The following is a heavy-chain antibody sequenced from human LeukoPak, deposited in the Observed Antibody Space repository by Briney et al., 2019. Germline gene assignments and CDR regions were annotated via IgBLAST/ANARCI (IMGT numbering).Heavy chain of an antibody. CDR2: IYSGGST. CDR3: ASGLPPGIIDY. J-gene: IGHJ4*02. V-gene: IGHV3-53*01. CDR1: GFTVSSNY. D-gene: IGHD1-14*01. Sequence: GGSLRLSCAASGFTVSSNYMTWVRQAPGKGLEWVAVIYSGGSTYYADSVTGRFTISRDDSKNTLYLQMNSVRAEDTAVYYCASGLPPGIIDYWGQGTLVTVSS.